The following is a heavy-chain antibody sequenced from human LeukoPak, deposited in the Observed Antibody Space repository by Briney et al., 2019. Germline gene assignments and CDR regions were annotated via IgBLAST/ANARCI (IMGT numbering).Heavy chain of an antibody. CDR1: GGSISGSNSY. CDR2: IYYSGST. J-gene: IGHJ5*02. D-gene: IGHD1-26*01. Sequence: PSETLSLTCTVSGGSISGSNSYWGWIRQPPGKGLEWIGSIYYSGSTYYNPSLKSRVTLSVDTSKNQFSLKLSSVTAADTAVYYCARRPIVGSTGFYIDPWGPGTLVTVSS. V-gene: IGHV4-39*01. CDR3: ARRPIVGSTGFYIDP.